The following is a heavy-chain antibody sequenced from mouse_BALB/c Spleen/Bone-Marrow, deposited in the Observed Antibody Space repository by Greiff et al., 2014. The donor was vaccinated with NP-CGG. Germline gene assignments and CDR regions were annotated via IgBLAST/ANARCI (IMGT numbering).Heavy chain of an antibody. D-gene: IGHD1-1*02. CDR2: INPNNGDT. CDR1: GYTFTDSN. V-gene: IGHV1-18*01. Sequence: VQLQQSGPELVKPGASVKIPCKASGYTFTDSNMDWVKQSHGKSLEWIGNINPNNGDTSYNQRFRGKATLTADKSSSTAYMEHRSLTSEDSAIYYCERTGCYTLFAYWGQGTLVTVSA. J-gene: IGHJ3*01. CDR3: ERTGCYTLFAY.